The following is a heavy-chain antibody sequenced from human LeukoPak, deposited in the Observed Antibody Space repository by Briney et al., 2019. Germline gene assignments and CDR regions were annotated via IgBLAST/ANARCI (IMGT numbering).Heavy chain of an antibody. V-gene: IGHV4-39*07. CDR3: ARDSSSGSFWFDP. CDR1: GGSISSSRYY. CDR2: IYYTGST. D-gene: IGHD6-19*01. J-gene: IGHJ5*02. Sequence: PSETLSLTCTVSGGSISSSRYYWVWIRQPPGKGLDWIGGIYYTGSTYYNPSLKSRVTISIDTSKNQFSLHLTSVTAADTAVYYCARDSSSGSFWFDPWGQGTLVTVSS.